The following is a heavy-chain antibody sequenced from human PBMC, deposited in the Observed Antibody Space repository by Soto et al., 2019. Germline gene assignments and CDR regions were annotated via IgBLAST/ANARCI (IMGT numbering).Heavy chain of an antibody. V-gene: IGHV1-69*13. D-gene: IGHD3-9*01. CDR3: ARDGGRPYYDILTGYSAPLGYYYYGMDV. Sequence: SVKVSCKTSGYTFSNYAISWVRQAPGQGLEWMGGIIPIFGTANYAQKFQGRVTITADESTSTAYMELSSLRSEDTAVYYCARDGGRPYYDILTGYSAPLGYYYYGMDVWGQGTTVTVSS. CDR1: GYTFSNYA. CDR2: IIPIFGTA. J-gene: IGHJ6*02.